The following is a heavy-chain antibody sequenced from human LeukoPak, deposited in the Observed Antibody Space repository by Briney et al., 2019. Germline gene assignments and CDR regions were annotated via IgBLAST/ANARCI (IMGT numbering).Heavy chain of an antibody. CDR1: GYTFTSYG. J-gene: IGHJ4*02. D-gene: IGHD6-13*01. CDR2: ISAYNGNT. CDR3: ARALDSSSFRTKYYFDY. V-gene: IGHV1-18*01. Sequence: ASVKVSCKASGYTFTSYGISWVRQAPGQGLEWMGWISAYNGNTNYAQKLQGRVTMITDTSTSTAYMELRSLRSDDTAVYYCARALDSSSFRTKYYFDYWGQGTLVTVSS.